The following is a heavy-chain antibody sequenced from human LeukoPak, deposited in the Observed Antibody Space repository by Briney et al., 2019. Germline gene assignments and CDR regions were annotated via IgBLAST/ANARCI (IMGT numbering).Heavy chain of an antibody. CDR1: GGSFSGYY. Sequence: SETLSLTCAVYGGSFSGYYWSWIRQPPGKGLEWIGEINHSGSTNYNPSLKSRVTISVDTSKNQFSLKLSSVTAADTAVYYCARGQYSSSWYEYYYYYMDVWGKGTTVTVPS. CDR3: ARGQYSSSWYEYYYYYMDV. D-gene: IGHD6-13*01. V-gene: IGHV4-34*01. J-gene: IGHJ6*03. CDR2: INHSGST.